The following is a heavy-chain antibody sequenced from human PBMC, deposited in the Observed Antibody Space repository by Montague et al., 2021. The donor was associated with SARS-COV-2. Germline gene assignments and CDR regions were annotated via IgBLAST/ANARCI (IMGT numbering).Heavy chain of an antibody. CDR3: ARGEEEMATILDEYFGY. V-gene: IGHV4-39*01. CDR1: GGSISSSSYY. D-gene: IGHD5-24*01. Sequence: SETLSLTCTVSGGSISSSSYYWGWIRQPPGKGLEWIGSIYSSGSTYYNPSLKSRVTISVDTSKNQFSLKLSSVTAADTAVYYCARGEEEMATILDEYFGYWGRGTLVTVSS. CDR2: IYSSGST. J-gene: IGHJ4*02.